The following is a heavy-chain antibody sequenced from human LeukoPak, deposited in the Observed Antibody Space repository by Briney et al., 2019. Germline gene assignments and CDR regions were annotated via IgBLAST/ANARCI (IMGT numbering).Heavy chain of an antibody. CDR1: GFTFSSYS. CDR3: ARDTTVGSYYYGMDV. D-gene: IGHD4-23*01. J-gene: IGHJ6*02. Sequence: GGSLRLSCAASGFTFSSYSMNWVRQAPGKGLEWVSSISSSSSYIYYADSVKGRFTISRDNAKNSLYLQMNSLRAEDTAVYYCARDTTVGSYYYGMDVWGQGTTVTVSS. V-gene: IGHV3-21*01. CDR2: ISSSSSYI.